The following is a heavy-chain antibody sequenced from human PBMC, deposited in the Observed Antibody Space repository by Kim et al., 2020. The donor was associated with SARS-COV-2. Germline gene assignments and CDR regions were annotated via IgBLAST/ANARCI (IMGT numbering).Heavy chain of an antibody. CDR2: ISSSSSYI. V-gene: IGHV3-21*01. CDR1: GFTFSSYS. D-gene: IGHD3-16*02. J-gene: IGHJ6*02. Sequence: GGSLRLSCAASGFTFSSYSMNWVRQAPGKGLEWVSSISSSSSYIYYADSVKGRFTISRDNAKNSLYLQMNSLRAEDTAVYYCARDGTLRLGELSLTYYYYGMDVWGQWTTVTVSS. CDR3: ARDGTLRLGELSLTYYYYGMDV.